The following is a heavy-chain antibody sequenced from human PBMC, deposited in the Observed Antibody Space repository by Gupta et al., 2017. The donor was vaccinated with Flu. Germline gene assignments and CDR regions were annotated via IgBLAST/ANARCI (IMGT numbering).Heavy chain of an antibody. CDR1: GDSISNSY. D-gene: IGHD3-10*01. Sequence: VQLEESGPRLVKPSETLSLTCNVSGDSISNSYWGWIRQPPGKRLEWIGSVSHSGSTNFNPSLKSRVALSVDSSKNQFSVRLSSLTAADTALYYCVRAKLIRGVVAVTRYYFDRWGHGTLVTVSS. V-gene: IGHV4-4*07. J-gene: IGHJ4*01. CDR3: VRAKLIRGVVAVTRYYFDR. CDR2: VSHSGST.